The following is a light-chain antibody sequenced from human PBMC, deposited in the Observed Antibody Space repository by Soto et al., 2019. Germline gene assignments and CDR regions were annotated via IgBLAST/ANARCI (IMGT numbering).Light chain of an antibody. CDR1: QGIASW. V-gene: IGKV1D-16*01. CDR2: AAS. CDR3: QQYNRYRT. Sequence: DIQMTQSPSSVSSSVGDIVTITCRASQGIASWLAWYQQKGGKAPKLLIFAASSLQRGVPSRFGGSGSGTEFTLTISSLQPDDFATYYSQQYNRYRTFGQGTKVDIK. J-gene: IGKJ1*01.